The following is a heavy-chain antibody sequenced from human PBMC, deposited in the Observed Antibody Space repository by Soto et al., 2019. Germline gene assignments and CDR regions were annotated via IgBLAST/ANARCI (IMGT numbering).Heavy chain of an antibody. D-gene: IGHD1-26*01. CDR2: INAGNGNT. CDR3: ARDEGGATLDY. J-gene: IGHJ4*02. Sequence: GSVKVSCKASGDPFTSYAMHWVRQAPGQRLEWMGWINAGNGNTKYSQKFQGRVTITRDTSASTAYTELSSLRSEDTAVYYCARDEGGATLDYWGQGTMVTVSS. V-gene: IGHV1-3*01. CDR1: GDPFTSYA.